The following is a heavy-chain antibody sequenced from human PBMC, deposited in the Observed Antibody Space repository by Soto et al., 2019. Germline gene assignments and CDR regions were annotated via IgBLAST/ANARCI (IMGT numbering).Heavy chain of an antibody. CDR3: VRVPNGGYTVDY. CDR2: INPDGTTT. CDR1: GFTFSGYW. J-gene: IGHJ4*02. Sequence: EVQLVESGGGLVQPGGSLRFSCAASGFTFSGYWMHWVRQAPGKGLVWVSRINPDGTTTTYADSVKGRFTISRDNAKNTVYLQMNRLRAEDTAVYYCVRVPNGGYTVDYWGQGTLVTVSS. D-gene: IGHD5-12*01. V-gene: IGHV3-74*01.